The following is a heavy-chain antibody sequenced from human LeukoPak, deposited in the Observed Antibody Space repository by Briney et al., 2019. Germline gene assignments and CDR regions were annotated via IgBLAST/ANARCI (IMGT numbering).Heavy chain of an antibody. CDR3: AGLGYCSSTSCYSYHYYMDV. CDR1: GGSFSGYY. V-gene: IGHV4-34*01. J-gene: IGHJ6*03. CDR2: INHSGST. Sequence: PSETLSLTCAVYGGSFSGYYWSWIRQPPGKGLEWIGEINHSGSTNYNPSLKSRVTISVDTSKNQFSLKLSSVTAADTAVYYCAGLGYCSSTSCYSYHYYMDVWGKGTTVTVSS. D-gene: IGHD2-2*01.